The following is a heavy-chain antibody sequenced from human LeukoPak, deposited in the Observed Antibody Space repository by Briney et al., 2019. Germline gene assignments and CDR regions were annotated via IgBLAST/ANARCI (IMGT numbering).Heavy chain of an antibody. J-gene: IGHJ4*02. CDR3: ARDLGARIGSSPTCYFDY. CDR2: ISSNGGST. Sequence: PGGSLRLSCAASGFTFSSYAMHWVRQAPGKGLEYVSAISSNGGSTYYANSVKGRFTISRDNSKNTLYLQMGSLRAEDMAAYYCARDLGARIGSSPTCYFDYWGQGTLVTVSS. V-gene: IGHV3-64*01. CDR1: GFTFSSYA. D-gene: IGHD6-13*01.